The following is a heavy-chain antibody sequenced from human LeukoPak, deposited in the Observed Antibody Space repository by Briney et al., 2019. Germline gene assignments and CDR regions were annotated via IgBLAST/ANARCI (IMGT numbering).Heavy chain of an antibody. D-gene: IGHD6-13*01. CDR1: GYTFTSYG. J-gene: IGHJ5*02. CDR2: ISAYNGNT. V-gene: IGHV1-18*01. Sequence: ASAKVSCKASGYTFTSYGISWVRQAPGQGLEWMGWISAYNGNTNYAQKLQGRVTMTTDTSTSTAYMELRSLRSDDTAVYYCARLYSSSWYRDNWFDPWGQGTLVTVSS. CDR3: ARLYSSSWYRDNWFDP.